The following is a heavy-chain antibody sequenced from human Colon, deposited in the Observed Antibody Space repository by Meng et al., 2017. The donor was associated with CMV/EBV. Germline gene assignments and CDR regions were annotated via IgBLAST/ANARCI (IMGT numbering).Heavy chain of an antibody. V-gene: IGHV1-58*01. D-gene: IGHD6-6*01. CDR2: ICIVSGKT. Sequence: SAMVLCKASCFNFFESGVQWVRQGRGERLVWIGWICIVSGKTNYAPYFQERVTIIRDMSASTVYMELNSLKSEDTAVYYCVRARAREYYYYYEMDVWGQGTTVTVSS. CDR1: CFNFFESG. J-gene: IGHJ6*02. CDR3: VRARAREYYYYYEMDV.